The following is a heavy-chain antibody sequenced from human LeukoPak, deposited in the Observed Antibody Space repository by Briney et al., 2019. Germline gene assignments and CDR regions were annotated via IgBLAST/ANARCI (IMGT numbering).Heavy chain of an antibody. Sequence: GGSLRLSCAASGFTFSTYWMHWVRQAPGMGLVWLSCINNDGSSATYADSVKGRFTISRDNAKNTLYLQMNSLRAEDTAVYYCARAPDKIGYCSGTTCPSWGQGTLVTVSS. CDR1: GFTFSTYW. V-gene: IGHV3-74*01. CDR3: ARAPDKIGYCSGTTCPS. J-gene: IGHJ4*02. D-gene: IGHD2-2*01. CDR2: INNDGSSA.